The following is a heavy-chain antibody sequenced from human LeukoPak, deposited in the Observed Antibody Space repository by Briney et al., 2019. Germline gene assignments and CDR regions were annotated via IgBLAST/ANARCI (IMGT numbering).Heavy chain of an antibody. CDR3: ARGGDSSGYPDAFDI. J-gene: IGHJ3*02. CDR2: IYPGDSDT. V-gene: IGHV5-51*01. CDR1: GYSCTSYF. D-gene: IGHD3-22*01. Sequence: GESLKISCTGSGYSCTSYFIGGVRQTRRKGLEWRGIIYPGDSDTRYSPSFQGQVTISADKSISTAYLQWSSLKASDTAMYYCARGGDSSGYPDAFDIWGQGTMVTVSS.